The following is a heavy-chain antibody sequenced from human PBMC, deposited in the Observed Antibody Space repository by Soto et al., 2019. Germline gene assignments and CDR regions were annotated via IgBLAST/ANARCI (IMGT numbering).Heavy chain of an antibody. J-gene: IGHJ6*02. CDR3: ARDDCSSTSCYRMDV. Sequence: LRLSCAASGFTFSSYSMNLVRQAQLKGLEWVSSISSSSSYIYYADSVKGRFTISRDNAKNSLYLQMNSLRAEDTAVYDCARDDCSSTSCYRMDVWGQGTTVTVSS. V-gene: IGHV3-21*01. CDR1: GFTFSSYS. D-gene: IGHD2-2*02. CDR2: ISSSSSYI.